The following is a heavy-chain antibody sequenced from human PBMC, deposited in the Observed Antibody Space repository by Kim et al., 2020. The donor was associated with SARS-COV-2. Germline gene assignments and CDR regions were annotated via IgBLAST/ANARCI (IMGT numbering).Heavy chain of an antibody. V-gene: IGHV1-69*13. J-gene: IGHJ4*02. CDR3: ATDSAGLSGVSL. Sequence: SVKVSCKESGGSFNNFAVCWMRQAPGQGLEWVGGTIPVFGTTTYAESLQGRVTITADESTKTAYLQLSSLRFEDTAIYYCATDSAGLSGVSLWGQGTLV. CDR2: TIPVFGTT. D-gene: IGHD1-26*01. CDR1: GGSFNNFA.